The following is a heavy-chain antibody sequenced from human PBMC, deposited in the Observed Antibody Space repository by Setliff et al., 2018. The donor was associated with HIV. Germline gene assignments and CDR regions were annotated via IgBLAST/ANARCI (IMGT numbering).Heavy chain of an antibody. Sequence: LSLSCAVSGYSIRSGYYWGWIRQSPGKGLEWIGTMFRTGTSYYNPSLTSRVTISQDTSKNQFSLELTSVTAADTAVYYCATVDGTRYLDYWGQGKWVTVSS. CDR1: GYSIRSGYY. CDR2: MFRTGTS. CDR3: ATVDGTRYLDY. J-gene: IGHJ4*02. D-gene: IGHD1-1*01. V-gene: IGHV4-38-2*01.